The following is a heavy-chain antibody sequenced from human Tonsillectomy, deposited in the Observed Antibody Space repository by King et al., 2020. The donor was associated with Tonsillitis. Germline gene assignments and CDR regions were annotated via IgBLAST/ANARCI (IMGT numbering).Heavy chain of an antibody. CDR2: IKSKTGGGTT. CDR1: GFTFSNAW. Sequence: VQLVESGGGLVKPGGSLRLSCAASGFTFSNAWMSWVRQAPGKGLEWVVRIKSKTGGGTTDYAAPVKGRFTISRDDSKNTLYLQMNSLKIEDTALYYCTTEGVWFGELAFDYWGQGTLVTVSS. D-gene: IGHD3-10*01. CDR3: TTEGVWFGELAFDY. J-gene: IGHJ4*02. V-gene: IGHV3-15*01.